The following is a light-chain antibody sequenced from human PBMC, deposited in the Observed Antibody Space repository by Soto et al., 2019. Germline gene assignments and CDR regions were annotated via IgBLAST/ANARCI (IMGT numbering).Light chain of an antibody. Sequence: QSALTQPASVSGSPGQSITISCTGTSSDVGSYNLVSWYQLHPGKAPKLMIYEGSKRPSGVSNRFSGSKSGNTASLTISGLQAEDEADYYCCSYAGSSTPDVFGTGTKLTVL. J-gene: IGLJ1*01. CDR2: EGS. CDR1: SSDVGSYNL. CDR3: CSYAGSSTPDV. V-gene: IGLV2-23*01.